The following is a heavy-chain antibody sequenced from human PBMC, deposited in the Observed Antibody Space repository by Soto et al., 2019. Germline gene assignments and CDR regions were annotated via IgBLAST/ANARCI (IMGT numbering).Heavy chain of an antibody. CDR2: INPNSGGT. V-gene: IGHV1-2*02. D-gene: IGHD2-15*01. CDR3: ASEHCSGGSCYSPGGY. CDR1: GYTFTGYY. Sequence: QVQLVQSGAEVKKPGASVKVSCKASGYTFTGYYMHWVRQAPGQGLEWMGWINPNSGGTNYAKKFQGRVTMTRDTSISTAYMELSRLRSDDTAVYYCASEHCSGGSCYSPGGYWGQGTLVTVSS. J-gene: IGHJ4*02.